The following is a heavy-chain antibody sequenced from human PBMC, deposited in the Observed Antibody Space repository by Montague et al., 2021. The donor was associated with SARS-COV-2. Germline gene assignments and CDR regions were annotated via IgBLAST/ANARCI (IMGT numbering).Heavy chain of an antibody. V-gene: IGHV4-34*01. J-gene: IGHJ4*03. D-gene: IGHD3-10*01. CDR2: INQSGRT. CDR1: GGSFSGYY. CDR3: ARSGSSVWGVTVNDELDD. Sequence: SETLSLTCAGHGGSFSGYYWSWIRQPPGKGLEWIGEINQSGRTNNNPSLKSRVIISVDTSKDQFSLKLSSVTAADTAVYYCARSGSSVWGVTVNDELDDWGQGIVVIVSS.